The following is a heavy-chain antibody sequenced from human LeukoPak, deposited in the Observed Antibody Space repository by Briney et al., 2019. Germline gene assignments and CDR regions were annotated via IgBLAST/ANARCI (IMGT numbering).Heavy chain of an antibody. Sequence: PGGSLRLSCAASGFIFSNYGIHWVRQAPGKGLEWVASIKQDGGEKSYVDSVKGRFTISRDNAKNSLYLQMSSLRAEDTAVYYCARDGTAAGLYFDLWGQGTLVTVSS. CDR3: ARDGTAAGLYFDL. CDR1: GFIFSNYG. J-gene: IGHJ4*01. V-gene: IGHV3-7*01. D-gene: IGHD6-13*01. CDR2: IKQDGGEK.